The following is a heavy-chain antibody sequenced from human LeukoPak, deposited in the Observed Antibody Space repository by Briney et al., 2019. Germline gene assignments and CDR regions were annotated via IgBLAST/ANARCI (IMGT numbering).Heavy chain of an antibody. V-gene: IGHV3-20*04. D-gene: IGHD3-22*01. CDR2: INWNGGST. J-gene: IGHJ1*01. CDR3: ARASTVGGGYYHLGYFQH. Sequence: PGGSLRLSCAASGFAFDDYGMSWVRQAPGKGLEWVSGINWNGGSTGYADSVKGRFTISRDSAKNSLYLQMNSLRAEDTALYYCARASTVGGGYYHLGYFQHWGQGTLVTVSS. CDR1: GFAFDDYG.